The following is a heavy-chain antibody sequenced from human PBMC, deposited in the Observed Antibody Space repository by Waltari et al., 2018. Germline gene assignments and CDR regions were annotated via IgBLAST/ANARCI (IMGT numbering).Heavy chain of an antibody. V-gene: IGHV5-51*01. CDR1: GYSFTSYW. D-gene: IGHD6-19*01. CDR3: ATHRSRSSYYYYGMDV. Sequence: EVQLVQSGAEVKKPGESLKISCKGSGYSFTSYWIGWVRQMPGKGLEWMGISYPGDTGTRYSPSFQGQVTISADKSISTAYLQWSSLKASDTAMYYCATHRSRSSYYYYGMDVWGQGTTVTVSS. J-gene: IGHJ6*02. CDR2: SYPGDTGT.